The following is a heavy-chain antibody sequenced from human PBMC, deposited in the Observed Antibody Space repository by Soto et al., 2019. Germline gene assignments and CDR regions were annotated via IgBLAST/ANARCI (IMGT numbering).Heavy chain of an antibody. Sequence: SVKVSCKASGGTFSSYAISWVRQTPGQGLEWMGGIIPIFGTANYAQKFQGRVTITADESTSTAYMELSSLRSEDTAVYYCARDAYSSSSMWFDPWGQGTLVTVSS. CDR3: ARDAYSSSSMWFDP. CDR2: IIPIFGTA. V-gene: IGHV1-69*13. J-gene: IGHJ5*02. D-gene: IGHD6-6*01. CDR1: GGTFSSYA.